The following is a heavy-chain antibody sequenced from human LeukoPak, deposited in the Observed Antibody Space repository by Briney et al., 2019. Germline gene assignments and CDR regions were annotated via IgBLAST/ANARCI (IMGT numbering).Heavy chain of an antibody. J-gene: IGHJ4*02. D-gene: IGHD6-13*01. CDR1: GFSFSSHW. Sequence: GGSLRLSCAASGFSFSSHWMNWVRQAPGKGLQWVATIKGDGSEKFYVGSVKGRFTISRDNAKNSLYLQMNILRAEDTAVYYCARDRPATDTDLDCWGQGTLVIVSS. V-gene: IGHV3-7*01. CDR3: ARDRPATDTDLDC. CDR2: IKGDGSEK.